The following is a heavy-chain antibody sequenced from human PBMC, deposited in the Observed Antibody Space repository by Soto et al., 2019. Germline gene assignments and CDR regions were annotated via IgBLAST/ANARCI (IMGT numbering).Heavy chain of an antibody. CDR1: GFTFSSYG. J-gene: IGHJ6*02. V-gene: IGHV3-33*01. D-gene: IGHD3-10*01. CDR3: ARGPRDMVRGPNYYYYGMDV. Sequence: ESGGGVVQPGRSLRLSCAASGFTFSSYGMHWVRQAPGKGLEWVAVIWYDGSNKYYADSVKGRFTISRDNSKNTLYLQMNSLRAEDTAVYYCARGPRDMVRGPNYYYYGMDVWGQGTTVTVSS. CDR2: IWYDGSNK.